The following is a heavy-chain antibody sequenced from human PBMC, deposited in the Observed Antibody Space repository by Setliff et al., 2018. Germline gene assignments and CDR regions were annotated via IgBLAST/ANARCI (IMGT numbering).Heavy chain of an antibody. J-gene: IGHJ4*02. CDR3: AREHTSDWKFDY. Sequence: HPGGSLRLSCATSGFTFSDHYLDWVRQAPGKGLEWVGRTKDKDKSYTTEYAASVQGRFTVSRDGSANSLFLHMNNLKTEDTAVYYCAREHTSDWKFDYWGPGTLVTVSS. CDR1: GFTFSDHY. D-gene: IGHD1-1*01. CDR2: TKDKDKSYTT. V-gene: IGHV3-72*01.